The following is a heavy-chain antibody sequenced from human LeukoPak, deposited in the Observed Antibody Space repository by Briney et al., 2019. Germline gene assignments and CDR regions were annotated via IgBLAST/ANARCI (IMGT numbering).Heavy chain of an antibody. CDR3: ARSGLSATGEFDY. CDR2: IYYSGST. Sequence: SETLSLTSTVPGGSLRSSSYYWGWIRQPPGKGLEWIGSIYYSGSTYYNPSLKRRVTISVDTSKNQFSLKLSSVTAADTAVYYCARSGLSATGEFDYWGQGTLVTVSS. CDR1: GGSLRSSSYY. J-gene: IGHJ4*02. V-gene: IGHV4-39*07. D-gene: IGHD2-15*01.